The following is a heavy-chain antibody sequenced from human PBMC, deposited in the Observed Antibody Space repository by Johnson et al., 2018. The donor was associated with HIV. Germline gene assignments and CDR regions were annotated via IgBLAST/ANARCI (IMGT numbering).Heavy chain of an antibody. CDR3: AKDRVAAAGTGAFDI. D-gene: IGHD6-13*01. V-gene: IGHV3-9*01. Sequence: VQLVESGGGLVQPGRSLRLSCAASGFTFDDYAMHWVRQAPGKGLEWVSGISWNSGSVAYADSVKGRLTISRDNAKNSLFLHMNSLRAEDTALYYCAKDRVAAAGTGAFDIWGQGTMVTVSS. CDR1: GFTFDDYA. J-gene: IGHJ3*02. CDR2: ISWNSGSV.